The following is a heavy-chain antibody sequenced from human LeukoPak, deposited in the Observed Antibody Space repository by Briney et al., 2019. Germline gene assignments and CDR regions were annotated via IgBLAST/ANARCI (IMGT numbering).Heavy chain of an antibody. CDR2: IYYSGST. Sequence: SETLSLTCTVSGGSISSGGYYCTWIRQHPGKDLEWIGDIYYSGSTYYNPSLKSRVTISIDTSKNQFSLELRSVTAADTAVYYCARGGIFVVVPPGDYGMDVWGQGTTVTVSS. V-gene: IGHV4-31*03. D-gene: IGHD3-3*02. CDR3: ARGGIFVVVPPGDYGMDV. CDR1: GGSISSGGYY. J-gene: IGHJ6*02.